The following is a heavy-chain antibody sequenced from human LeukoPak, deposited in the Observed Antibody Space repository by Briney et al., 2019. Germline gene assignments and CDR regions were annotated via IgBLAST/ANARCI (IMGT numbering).Heavy chain of an antibody. Sequence: SGGSLRLSCTTSGLTFSTSGFNWVRQAPGKGLEWVASIGPTGFDRYHADSIKGRFTISRDNANNFLYLQMDSLRAEDTAVYYCATETNGRHYDYWGQGTLLTVSS. D-gene: IGHD1-14*01. CDR2: IGPTGFDR. V-gene: IGHV3-21*06. CDR1: GLTFSTSG. J-gene: IGHJ4*02. CDR3: ATETNGRHYDY.